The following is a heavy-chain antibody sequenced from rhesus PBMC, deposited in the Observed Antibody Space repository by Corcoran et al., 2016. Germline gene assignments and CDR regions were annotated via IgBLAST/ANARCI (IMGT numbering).Heavy chain of an antibody. J-gene: IGHJ4*01. CDR3: ARDVSVAAKGDFDY. CDR1: GGSISSSY. D-gene: IGHD4-29*01. V-gene: IGHV4-169*02. Sequence: QLQLQESGPGLVKPSETLSVTCAVSGGSISSSYWSWIRQAPGKGLEWIGYIYGSGSSTNYNPSPKSRLPLSVDTSNNQLSLKLSSVTPADTAVYYCARDVSVAAKGDFDYWGQGVLVTVSS. CDR2: IYGSGSST.